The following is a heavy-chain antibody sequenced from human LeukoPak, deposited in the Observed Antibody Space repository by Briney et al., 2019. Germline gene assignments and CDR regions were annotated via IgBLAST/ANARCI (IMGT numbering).Heavy chain of an antibody. CDR3: ARETATVVNYYYYYMDV. Sequence: ASVKVSCKASVYTFTGYYMHWVRQAPGQGLEWMGWINPNSGGTNYAQKFQGRVTMTRDTSISTAYMELSRLRSDDTAVYYCARETATVVNYYYYYMDVWGKGTTVTVSS. J-gene: IGHJ6*03. V-gene: IGHV1-2*02. D-gene: IGHD4-23*01. CDR2: INPNSGGT. CDR1: VYTFTGYY.